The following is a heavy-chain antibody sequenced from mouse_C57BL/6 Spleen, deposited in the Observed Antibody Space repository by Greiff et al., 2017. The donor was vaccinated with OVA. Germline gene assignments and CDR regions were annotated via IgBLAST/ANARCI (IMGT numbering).Heavy chain of an antibody. J-gene: IGHJ3*01. D-gene: IGHD2-3*01. V-gene: IGHV5-17*01. CDR3: ARGPYDGYSWFAY. CDR2: ISSGSSTI. CDR1: GFTFSDYG. Sequence: EVHLVESGGGLVKPGGSLKLSCAASGFTFSDYGMHWVHQAPEKGLEWVAYISSGSSTIYYADTVKGRFTISRDNAKNTLFLQMTSLRSEDTAMYYCARGPYDGYSWFAYWGQGTLVTVSA.